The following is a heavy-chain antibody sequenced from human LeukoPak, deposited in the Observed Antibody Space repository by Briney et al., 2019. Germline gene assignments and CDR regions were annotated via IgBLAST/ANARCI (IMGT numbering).Heavy chain of an antibody. CDR2: INEDGSTT. D-gene: IGHD1-26*01. V-gene: IGHV3-74*01. J-gene: IGHJ4*02. Sequence: GGSLRPSCAASGFTFSSNWMHWVRQAPGKGLVWVSRINEDGSTTNYADSVKGRSTIFRDNAKNTLYLQMNSLRAEDTAVYYCVRDLGGRSGHWGQGTLVTVSS. CDR3: VRDLGGRSGH. CDR1: GFTFSSNW.